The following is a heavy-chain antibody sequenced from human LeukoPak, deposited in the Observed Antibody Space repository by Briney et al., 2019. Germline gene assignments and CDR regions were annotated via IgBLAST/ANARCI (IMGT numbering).Heavy chain of an antibody. CDR1: GGSFSDYY. V-gene: IGHV4-34*01. CDR3: ARLHDYGDYGGWFDP. D-gene: IGHD4-17*01. J-gene: IGHJ5*02. CDR2: INHSGST. Sequence: PSETLSLTCAVYGGSFSDYYWSWIRQPPGKGLEWIGEINHSGSTNYNPSLKSRVTISVDTSKKQFTLKLTSVTAADTAVYYCARLHDYGDYGGWFDPWGQGTPVTVSS.